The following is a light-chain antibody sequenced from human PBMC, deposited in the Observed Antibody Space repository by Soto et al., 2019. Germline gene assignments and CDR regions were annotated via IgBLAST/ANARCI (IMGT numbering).Light chain of an antibody. CDR3: QQYNNRPPSLT. V-gene: IGKV3-15*01. J-gene: IGKJ4*01. CDR1: QSVSSN. Sequence: EIEMTQSPATLSVSPGERATLSCRASQSVSSNLAWYQQKPGQAPRLLIYGASTRATGIPARFSGSGSGTEFTLTISSLQSEDFAVYYCQQYNNRPPSLTFGGGTKVEIK. CDR2: GAS.